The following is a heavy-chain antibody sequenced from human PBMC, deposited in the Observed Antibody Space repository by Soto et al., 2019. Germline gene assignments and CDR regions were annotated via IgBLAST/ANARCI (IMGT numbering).Heavy chain of an antibody. CDR3: AGTNSGYDGSFDY. D-gene: IGHD5-12*01. V-gene: IGHV1-69*02. J-gene: IGHJ4*02. Sequence: QVQLVQSGAEVKKPGSSVKVSCKASGGTFSSYTISWVRQAPGQGLEWMGRIIPILGIANYAQKFQGRVTITADKSTSTAYMELSSLRSEDTAVYYCAGTNSGYDGSFDYWGQGTLVIVSS. CDR1: GGTFSSYT. CDR2: IIPILGIA.